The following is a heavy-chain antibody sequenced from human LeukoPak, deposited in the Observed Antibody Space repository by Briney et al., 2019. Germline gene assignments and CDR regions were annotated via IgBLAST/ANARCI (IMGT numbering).Heavy chain of an antibody. Sequence: TGGSLKLSCAASGFTFSGSVMHWVRQASGKGLEWVGRIRSKANSYATAYAASVKGRFTISRDDSKNTAYLQTNSLKTEDTAVYYCTRQWLVPYYFDYWGQGTLVTVSS. CDR3: TRQWLVPYYFDY. CDR1: GFTFSGSV. D-gene: IGHD6-19*01. V-gene: IGHV3-73*01. CDR2: IRSKANSYAT. J-gene: IGHJ4*02.